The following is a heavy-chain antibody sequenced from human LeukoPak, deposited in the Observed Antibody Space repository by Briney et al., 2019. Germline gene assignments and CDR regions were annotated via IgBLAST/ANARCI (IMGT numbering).Heavy chain of an antibody. CDR1: GFTFSSYS. V-gene: IGHV3-21*01. CDR2: ISSSSSYI. D-gene: IGHD3-22*01. Sequence: GGSLRLSCAASGFTFSSYSMNWVRQAPGKGLEWVSSISSSSSYIYYADSVKGRFTISRDNAKNSLYLQMNSLRAEDTAVYYCAREGIGSSGYYYVGGYYYYGMDVWGQGSTVTVSS. J-gene: IGHJ6*02. CDR3: AREGIGSSGYYYVGGYYYYGMDV.